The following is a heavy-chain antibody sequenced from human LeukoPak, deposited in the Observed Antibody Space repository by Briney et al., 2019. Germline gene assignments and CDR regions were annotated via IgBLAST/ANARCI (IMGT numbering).Heavy chain of an antibody. CDR2: IYYSGST. Sequence: PSETLSLTCTVSGGSINSYYCSWIRQPPGKGLEWIGYIYYSGSTNYNPSLKSRVTISVDTSKNQFSLKLSSVTAADTAVYYCARDSLDYGMDVWGQGTAVTVSS. J-gene: IGHJ6*02. CDR1: GGSINSYY. V-gene: IGHV4-59*01. CDR3: ARDSLDYGMDV.